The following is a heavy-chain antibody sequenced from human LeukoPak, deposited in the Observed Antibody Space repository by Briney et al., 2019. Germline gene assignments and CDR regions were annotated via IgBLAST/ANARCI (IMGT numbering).Heavy chain of an antibody. CDR3: ARVQFGEFTGAFDY. J-gene: IGHJ4*02. CDR1: GFTFSSYS. V-gene: IGHV3-21*01. D-gene: IGHD3-10*01. Sequence: GGSLRFSCAASGFTFSSYSMNWVRQAPGKGVEWVSSISSSSSYIYYADSVKGRFTISRDNAKNSLYLQMNSLRAEDTAVYYCARVQFGEFTGAFDYWGQGTLVTVSS. CDR2: ISSSSSYI.